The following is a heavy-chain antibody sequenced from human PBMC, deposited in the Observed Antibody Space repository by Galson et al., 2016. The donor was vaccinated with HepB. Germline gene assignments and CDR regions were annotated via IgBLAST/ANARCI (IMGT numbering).Heavy chain of an antibody. CDR3: ARDNVMGAKNWFDP. D-gene: IGHD1-26*01. J-gene: IGHJ5*02. CDR2: IYYGGST. Sequence: LSLTCTVSGGSISSAGFYWTWIRQLPGRGLEWIGYIYYGGSTFYNPSLQSRVTMSVDTSKNQFSLRLKSVTAADTAVYYCARDNVMGAKNWFDPWGQGTLVTVSA. V-gene: IGHV4-31*03. CDR1: GGSISSAGFY.